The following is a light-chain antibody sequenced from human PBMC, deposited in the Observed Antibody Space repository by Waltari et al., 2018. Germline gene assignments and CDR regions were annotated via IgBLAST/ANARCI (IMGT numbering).Light chain of an antibody. V-gene: IGLV1-44*01. CDR3: AAWDDSLNGYV. CDR2: TNN. CDR1: SSNLGSYT. J-gene: IGLJ1*01. Sequence: QSVLTQPPSASGTPGQTVTISCSGSSSNLGSYTVNWHQQLPGTAPKLLTYTNNKRPSGVPDRFSGSKSGTSASLHISGLQSEDEADYYCAAWDDSLNGYVFGAGTTVTVL.